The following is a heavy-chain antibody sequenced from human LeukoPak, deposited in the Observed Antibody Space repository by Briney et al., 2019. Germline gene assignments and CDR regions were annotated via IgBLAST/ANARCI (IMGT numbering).Heavy chain of an antibody. D-gene: IGHD6-13*01. CDR1: GGSFSGYY. J-gene: IGHJ5*02. Sequence: SETLSLTCVVYGGSFSGYYWSWIRQPSGKGLEWIGEINHSGATNYNPSLKSRVTVSVDTSNNQFSLKLSSVTAADTAMYYCAGSRVWANSGTWYYWFDPWGQGTPVTVSS. CDR2: INHSGAT. CDR3: AGSRVWANSGTWYYWFDP. V-gene: IGHV4-34*01.